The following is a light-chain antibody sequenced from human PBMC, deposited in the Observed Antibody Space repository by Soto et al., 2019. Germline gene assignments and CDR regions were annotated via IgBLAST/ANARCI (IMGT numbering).Light chain of an antibody. J-gene: IGKJ4*01. CDR3: QQYGSSPT. CDR1: QSVSSSY. CDR2: GAS. Sequence: EIVLTQSPGTLSLSPGERATLSCRASQSVSSSYLAWYQQKPGQATRLLIYGASSRATGIPDRFSGSGSGTDFTLTISRLEPEDFAVYYCQQYGSSPTFGGGTKVAIK. V-gene: IGKV3-20*01.